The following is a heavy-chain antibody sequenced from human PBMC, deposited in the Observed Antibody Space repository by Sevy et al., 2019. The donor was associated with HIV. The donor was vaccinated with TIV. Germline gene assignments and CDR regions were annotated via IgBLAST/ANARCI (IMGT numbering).Heavy chain of an antibody. V-gene: IGHV4-61*02. D-gene: IGHD6-13*01. CDR3: AREGSSWAGWFDP. Sequence: SETLSLTCTVSGGSISSGSYYWSWIRQPAGKGLEWIGRFYTSGSTNYNPSLKSRVTISVDTSNNPFSLKLSSVTAAATAVYYCAREGSSWAGWFDPWGQGTLVTVSS. CDR1: GGSISSGSYY. J-gene: IGHJ5*02. CDR2: FYTSGST.